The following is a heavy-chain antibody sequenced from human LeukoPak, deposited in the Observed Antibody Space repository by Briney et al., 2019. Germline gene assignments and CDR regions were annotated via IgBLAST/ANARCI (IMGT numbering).Heavy chain of an antibody. J-gene: IGHJ5*02. CDR2: IYTSGST. D-gene: IGHD2-15*01. CDR1: GGSISSYY. CDR3: AREGRYCSGGSCYTNWFDP. Sequence: SETLSLTCTVSGGSISSYYWSWIRQPAGKGLEWIGRIYTSGSTNYNPSLKSRVTMSVDTSKNQFSLKLSSVTAADTAVYYCAREGRYCSGGSCYTNWFDPWGQGTLVTVSS. V-gene: IGHV4-4*07.